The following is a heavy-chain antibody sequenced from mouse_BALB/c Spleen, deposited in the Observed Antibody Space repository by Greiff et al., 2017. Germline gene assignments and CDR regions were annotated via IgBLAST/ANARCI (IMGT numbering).Heavy chain of an antibody. CDR2: INPSNGRT. Sequence: QVQLQQPGAELVKPGASVKLSCKASGYTFTSYWMHWVKQRPGQGLEWIGEINPSNGRTNYNEKFKSKATLTVDKSSSTAYMQLSSLTSEDSAVYYCARNLLRNYWGQGTTLTVSS. V-gene: IGHV1S81*02. J-gene: IGHJ2*01. CDR3: ARNLLRNY. CDR1: GYTFTSYW. D-gene: IGHD2-10*01.